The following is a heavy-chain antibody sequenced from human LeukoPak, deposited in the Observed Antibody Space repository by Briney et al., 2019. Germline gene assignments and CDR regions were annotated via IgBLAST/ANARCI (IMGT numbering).Heavy chain of an antibody. CDR1: GGSISRHY. CDR3: AREPGGARGYSYGYGYYYYMDV. J-gene: IGHJ6*03. V-gene: IGHV4-59*11. CDR2: VFYTGST. Sequence: SETLSLTCTVSGGSISRHYWSWIRQPPGKGLKWSGDVFYTGSTNYNHSLKSPVTISLDTSKDQFSLKLSSVTAADTAVYYSAREPGGARGYSYGYGYYYYMDVWGKGTTVTVSS. D-gene: IGHD5-18*01.